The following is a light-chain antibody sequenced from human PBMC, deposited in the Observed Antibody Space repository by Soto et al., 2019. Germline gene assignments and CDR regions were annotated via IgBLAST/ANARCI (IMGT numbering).Light chain of an antibody. J-gene: IGKJ3*01. CDR1: QSISDW. V-gene: IGKV1-5*03. CDR2: KAS. CDR3: QQYNSYSPIT. Sequence: DIQMTQSPSTLSASVGDRVIIICRASQSISDWLAWYQQKPGKAPKLLIYKASRLETGVPSRFSGSGSGTEFALTISSLQPDDFATYYCQQYNSYSPITFGPGTKLDVK.